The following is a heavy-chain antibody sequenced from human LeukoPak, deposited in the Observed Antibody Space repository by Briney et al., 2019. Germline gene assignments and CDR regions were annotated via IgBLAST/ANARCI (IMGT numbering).Heavy chain of an antibody. V-gene: IGHV4-59*01. CDR3: ARGHYVVVPAADDAFDI. Sequence: SETLSLTCTVSGGSISSYYWSWIRQPPGKGLEWIGYIYYSGSTNYNPSLKSRVTISVDTSKNQFSLKLSSVTAADTAVYYCARGHYVVVPAADDAFDIWGQGTMVTASS. J-gene: IGHJ3*02. CDR2: IYYSGST. CDR1: GGSISSYY. D-gene: IGHD2-2*01.